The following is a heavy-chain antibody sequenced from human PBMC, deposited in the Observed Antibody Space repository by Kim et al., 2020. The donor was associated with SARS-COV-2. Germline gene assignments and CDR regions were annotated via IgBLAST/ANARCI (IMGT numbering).Heavy chain of an antibody. CDR1: EFTFSSYE. CDR2: IIGSGTTI. V-gene: IGHV3-48*03. CDR3: ARGPNYSPFDY. Sequence: GGSLRLSCTASEFTFSSYEMNWVRQAPGKGLEWVSYIIGSGTTIYYADSVRGRFTISRDNDKNSLFLQMNSLRAEDTAVYYCARGPNYSPFDYWGQGTLV. J-gene: IGHJ4*02. D-gene: IGHD4-4*01.